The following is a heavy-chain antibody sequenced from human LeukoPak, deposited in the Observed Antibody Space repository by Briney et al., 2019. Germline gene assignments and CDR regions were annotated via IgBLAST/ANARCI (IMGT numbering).Heavy chain of an antibody. CDR1: GGSISSGSYY. CDR3: ACLPGPAADISLP. V-gene: IGHV4-61*02. J-gene: IGHJ5*02. CDR2: IYTSGST. D-gene: IGHD2-2*01. Sequence: SETLSLTCTVSGGSISSGSYYWSWIRQPAGKGLEWIGRIYTSGSTNYNPSLKSRVTISVDTSKNQFSLKLSSVTAADTAVYYCACLPGPAADISLPWGQGTLVTVSS.